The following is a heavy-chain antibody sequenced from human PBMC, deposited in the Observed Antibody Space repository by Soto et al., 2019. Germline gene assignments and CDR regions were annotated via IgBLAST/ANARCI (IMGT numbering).Heavy chain of an antibody. Sequence: PGGSLRLSCAASGFTFSSYSMNWVRQAPGKGLEWVSYISSSSSTIYYADSVKGRFTISRDNAKNTLYLQMNSLRAEDTAVYYCAREVDCTNGVCYPDYWGQGTLVTVSS. CDR1: GFTFSSYS. V-gene: IGHV3-48*04. CDR2: ISSSSSTI. J-gene: IGHJ4*02. D-gene: IGHD2-8*01. CDR3: AREVDCTNGVCYPDY.